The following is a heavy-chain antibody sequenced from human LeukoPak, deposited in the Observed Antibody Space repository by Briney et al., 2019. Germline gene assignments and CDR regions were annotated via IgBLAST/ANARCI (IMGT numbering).Heavy chain of an antibody. CDR3: ATAGGETMVRGVGDWFDP. CDR2: FDPEDGET. D-gene: IGHD3-10*01. J-gene: IGHJ5*02. V-gene: IGHV1-24*01. Sequence: ASVKVSCKVSGYTLTELSMHWVRQAPGKGLEWMGGFDPEDGETIYAQKFQGRVTMTEDTSTDTAYMELSSLRSEDTAVYYCATAGGETMVRGVGDWFDPWGQGTLVTVSS. CDR1: GYTLTELS.